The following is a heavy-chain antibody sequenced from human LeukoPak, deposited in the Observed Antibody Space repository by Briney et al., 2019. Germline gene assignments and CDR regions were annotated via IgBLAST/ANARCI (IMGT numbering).Heavy chain of an antibody. Sequence: GGSLRLSYAASEFSVGSNYMTWVRQAPGKGLEWVSLIYSGGSTYYPDSVKGRFTIYRDNSKNTLYLQMNSLRAEDTAVYYCAKAGAVVVVAAKYFDYWGQGTLVTVSS. J-gene: IGHJ4*02. CDR2: IYSGGST. CDR1: EFSVGSNY. D-gene: IGHD2-15*01. CDR3: AKAGAVVVVAAKYFDY. V-gene: IGHV3-66*01.